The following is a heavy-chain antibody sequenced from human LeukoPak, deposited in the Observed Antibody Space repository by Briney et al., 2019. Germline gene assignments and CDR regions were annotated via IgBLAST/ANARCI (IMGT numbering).Heavy chain of an antibody. CDR1: RDIFNSYA. CDR2: ISAYNGNT. V-gene: IGHV1-18*01. Sequence: GASVKVSCKASRDIFNSYAIGWVRQAPGQGLEWMGWISAYNGNTNYAQKLQGRVTMTTDTSTSTAYMELRSLRSGDTAVYYCARDLTLFDYWGQGTLVTVSS. J-gene: IGHJ4*02. CDR3: ARDLTLFDY.